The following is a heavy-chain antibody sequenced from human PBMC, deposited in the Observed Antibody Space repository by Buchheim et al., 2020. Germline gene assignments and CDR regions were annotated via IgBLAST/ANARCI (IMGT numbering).Heavy chain of an antibody. CDR1: GFTFSSYG. Sequence: QVQLVESGGGVVQPGRSLRLSCAASGFTFSSYGMHWVRPAPGKGLEWVAVISYDGSNKYYADSVMGRFTISRDNSKNTLYLQMNSLRAEDTAVYYCLNWFDPWGQGTL. CDR3: LNWFDP. CDR2: ISYDGSNK. J-gene: IGHJ5*02. V-gene: IGHV3-30*03.